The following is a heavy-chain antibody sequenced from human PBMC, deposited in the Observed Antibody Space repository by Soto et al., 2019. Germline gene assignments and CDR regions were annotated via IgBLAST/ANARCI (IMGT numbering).Heavy chain of an antibody. CDR3: ARDWRYGYNHGPHF. Sequence: EVQLVESGGGLVQPGGSLRLSCVVSGFTFSSYWMTWVRQAPGKGLEWVANINGDGSQKYYVDFVKGRFTVSRDNAENSLFLQLNSLRVEDTAVYYCARDWRYGYNHGPHFWGQGTLVTVSS. CDR2: INGDGSQK. V-gene: IGHV3-7*04. D-gene: IGHD5-12*01. J-gene: IGHJ4*02. CDR1: GFTFSSYW.